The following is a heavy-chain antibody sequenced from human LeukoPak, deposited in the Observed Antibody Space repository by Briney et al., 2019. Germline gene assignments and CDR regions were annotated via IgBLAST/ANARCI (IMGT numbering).Heavy chain of an antibody. V-gene: IGHV4-59*01. D-gene: IGHD3-16*02. CDR1: GGSISSYY. CDR2: IYYSGST. CDR3: AREGGYDYVWGSYRQYYFDY. Sequence: PSETLSLTCIVSGGSISSYYWSWIRQPPGKGLEWIGYIYYSGSTNYNPSLKSRVTISVDTSKNQFSLKLSSVTAADTAVYYCAREGGYDYVWGSYRQYYFDYWGQGTLVTVSS. J-gene: IGHJ4*02.